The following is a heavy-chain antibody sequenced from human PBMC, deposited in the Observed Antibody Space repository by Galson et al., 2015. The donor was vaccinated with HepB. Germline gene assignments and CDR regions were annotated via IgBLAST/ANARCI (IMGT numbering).Heavy chain of an antibody. V-gene: IGHV1-2*02. D-gene: IGHD1-1*01. CDR3: ARSLPNDNGDAFDL. CDR1: EYPFTGYY. J-gene: IGHJ3*01. Sequence: SVKVSCKGSEYPFTGYYVQWVRQAPGQGLEWMGWIDFTSGGSKYAQKFQGRVAMSRDTSINTAYMELSRLKSDDTAVYYCARSLPNDNGDAFDLWGQGTMATVSS. CDR2: IDFTSGGS.